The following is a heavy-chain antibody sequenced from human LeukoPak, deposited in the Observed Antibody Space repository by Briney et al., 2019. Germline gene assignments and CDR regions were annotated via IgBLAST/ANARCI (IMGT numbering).Heavy chain of an antibody. D-gene: IGHD6-13*01. J-gene: IGHJ4*02. Sequence: PGGSLRLSCAASGFTFSSYAMSWVRQAPGKGLEWVSAISGSGGSTYYADSVKGRFTISRDNSKDTLYLQMNSLRAEDTAVYYCAKDLLGYSSSWYDFDYWGQGTLVTVSS. CDR1: GFTFSSYA. CDR2: ISGSGGST. CDR3: AKDLLGYSSSWYDFDY. V-gene: IGHV3-23*01.